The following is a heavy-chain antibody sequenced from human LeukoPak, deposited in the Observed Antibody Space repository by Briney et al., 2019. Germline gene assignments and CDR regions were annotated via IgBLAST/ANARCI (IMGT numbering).Heavy chain of an antibody. Sequence: ASVKVSCKASGYTFTSYDINWVRQATGQGLEWMGWMNPNSGNTGYAQKFQGRVTMTRNTSISTAYMELSSLRSEDTAVYYCARARIAAAGTRYYYYMDVWGKGTTVTVSS. J-gene: IGHJ6*03. CDR3: ARARIAAAGTRYYYYMDV. CDR1: GYTFTSYD. CDR2: MNPNSGNT. D-gene: IGHD6-13*01. V-gene: IGHV1-8*01.